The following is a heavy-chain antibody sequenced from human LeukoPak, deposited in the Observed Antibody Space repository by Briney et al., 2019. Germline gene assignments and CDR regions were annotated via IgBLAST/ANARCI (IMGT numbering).Heavy chain of an antibody. Sequence: GGSLRLSCAASGFTFSSYGMHWVRQAPGKGLEGVAVISYDGSNKYYADSVKGRFTISRDNAKNSLYLQMNSLRAEDTAVYYCARDPLTVRGVIPGAYYFDYWGQGTLVTVSS. CDR1: GFTFSSYG. D-gene: IGHD3-10*01. J-gene: IGHJ4*02. CDR3: ARDPLTVRGVIPGAYYFDY. V-gene: IGHV3-30*03. CDR2: ISYDGSNK.